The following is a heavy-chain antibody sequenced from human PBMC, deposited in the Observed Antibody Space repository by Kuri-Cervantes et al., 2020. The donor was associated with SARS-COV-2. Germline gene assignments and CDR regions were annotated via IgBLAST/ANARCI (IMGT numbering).Heavy chain of an antibody. CDR2: ISGYNGNT. V-gene: IGHV1-18*04. CDR1: GYNFTTYG. CDR3: ARDGYSYGVYYYYYLDV. Sequence: ASVKVSCKASGYNFTTYGISWVRQAPGQGLEWMGWISGYNGNTYYAQKSQGRVTMTIDTSTTTAYMELRSLRSDDTAVYYCARDGYSYGVYYYYYLDVWGKGTTVTVSS. J-gene: IGHJ6*03. D-gene: IGHD5-18*01.